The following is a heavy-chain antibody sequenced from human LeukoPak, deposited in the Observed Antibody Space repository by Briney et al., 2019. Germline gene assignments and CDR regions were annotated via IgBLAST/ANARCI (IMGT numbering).Heavy chain of an antibody. CDR3: ARDLDIVVVPAALDAFDI. CDR2: TYYRSKWYN. Sequence: SQTLSLTCAISGDSVSSNSAAWNWIRQSPSRGLEWLGRTYYRSKWYNDYAVSVKSRITINPDTSKNQFSLQLSSVTAADTAVYYCARDLDIVVVPAALDAFDIWGQGTMVTVSS. J-gene: IGHJ3*02. D-gene: IGHD2-2*03. V-gene: IGHV6-1*01. CDR1: GDSVSSNSAA.